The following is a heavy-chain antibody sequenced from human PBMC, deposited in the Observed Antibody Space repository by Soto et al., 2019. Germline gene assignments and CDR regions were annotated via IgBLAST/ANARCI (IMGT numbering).Heavy chain of an antibody. J-gene: IGHJ4*02. Sequence: GGSLRLSCAASGFTFSSYAMSWVRQAPGEGQGCGRSRWEEGGGGEEGGSGRWRFNFSRDNSKNTLYLQMNSLRAEDTAVYYCAKAPQLVFYYYYFDDGGQGTPVTVSS. CDR3: AKAPQLVFYYYYFDD. CDR1: GFTFSSYA. D-gene: IGHD6-13*01. V-gene: IGHV3-23*02. CDR2: RWEEGGGG.